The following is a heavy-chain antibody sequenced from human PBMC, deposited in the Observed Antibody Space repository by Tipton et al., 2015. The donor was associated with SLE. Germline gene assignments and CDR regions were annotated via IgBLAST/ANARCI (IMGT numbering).Heavy chain of an antibody. V-gene: IGHV4-39*07. CDR2: IDHSGST. CDR3: ARDRGVYWYFDL. CDR1: GGSISSSSYY. J-gene: IGHJ2*01. Sequence: TLSLTCTVSGGSISSSSYYWDWIRQPPGKGLEWIGRIDHSGSTYYYPSLKSRVTILVDTSKNQFSLKLSSVTAADTAVYYCARDRGVYWYFDLWGRGTLVTVSS. D-gene: IGHD2-8*01.